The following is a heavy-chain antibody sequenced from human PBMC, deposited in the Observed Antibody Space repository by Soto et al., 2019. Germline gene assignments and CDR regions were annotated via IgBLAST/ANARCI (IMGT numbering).Heavy chain of an antibody. CDR2: ISYDGSNK. V-gene: IGHV3-30*18. CDR3: AKGGDSSGYYYGAFDI. Sequence: GGSLRLSCAASGFTFSSYGMHWVRHAPGKGLEWVAVISYDGSNKYYADSVKGRFTISRDNSKNTLYQQMNSLRAEDTAVYYCAKGGDSSGYYYGAFDIWGQGTMVTVSS. CDR1: GFTFSSYG. D-gene: IGHD3-22*01. J-gene: IGHJ3*02.